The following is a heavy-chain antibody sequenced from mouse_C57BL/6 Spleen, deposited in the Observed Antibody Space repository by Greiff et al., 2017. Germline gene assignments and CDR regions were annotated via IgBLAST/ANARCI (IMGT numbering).Heavy chain of an antibody. CDR3: ASLDDYGGWFAY. CDR2: INPNNGGT. Sequence: EVQLQQSGPELVKPGASVKIPCKASGYTFTDYNMDWVKQSHGKSLEWIGDINPNNGGTIYNQKFKGKATLTVDKSSSTAYMELRSLTSEDTAVYYCASLDDYGGWFAYWGQGTLVTVSA. V-gene: IGHV1-18*01. CDR1: GYTFTDYN. J-gene: IGHJ3*01. D-gene: IGHD2-4*01.